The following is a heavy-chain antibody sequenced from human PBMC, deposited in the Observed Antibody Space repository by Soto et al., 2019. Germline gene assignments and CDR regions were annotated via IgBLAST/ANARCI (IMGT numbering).Heavy chain of an antibody. Sequence: QVQLVQSGAEVKKPGASVKVSCKASGYTFIGYYIHWVRQAPGQGLEWMGRINPRSGDTTYAQKFQARLTMTRDTSISTAYMELSSLRSDDTAVYYCGRDGVGATPLGWFDPGGQGSLVTVSS. CDR3: GRDGVGATPLGWFDP. CDR2: INPRSGDT. V-gene: IGHV1-2*06. J-gene: IGHJ5*02. D-gene: IGHD1-26*01. CDR1: GYTFIGYY.